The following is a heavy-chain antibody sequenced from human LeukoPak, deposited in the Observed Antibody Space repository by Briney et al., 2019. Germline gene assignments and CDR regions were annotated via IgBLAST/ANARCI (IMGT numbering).Heavy chain of an antibody. CDR3: ASRRLGNDY. J-gene: IGHJ4*02. D-gene: IGHD3-9*01. CDR1: GGSVSDYY. Sequence: SETLSLTCTISGGSVSDYYWSWVPQPPGKGLEWLGYMYKSGNTNFNPSLKSRVTISVDTSKNQFSLKVTSVTTADTAVYYCASRRLGNDYWGQGILVTVSS. CDR2: MYKSGNT. V-gene: IGHV4-59*02.